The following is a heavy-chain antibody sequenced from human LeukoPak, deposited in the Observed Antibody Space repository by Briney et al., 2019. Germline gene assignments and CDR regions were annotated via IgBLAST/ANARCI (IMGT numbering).Heavy chain of an antibody. CDR1: RGTFSSYA. J-gene: IGHJ4*02. V-gene: IGHV1-69*01. CDR2: IIAIFGTA. D-gene: IGHD3-22*01. Sequence: GASVQVSCKASRGTFSSYAISWVRQAPAQGLEWMGGIIAIFGTANYAQKFQGRVTITADESTSTAFMELSSLRSEDTAVYYCAREEYYYDSSGSENYFDYWGQGTLVTVSS. CDR3: AREEYYYDSSGSENYFDY.